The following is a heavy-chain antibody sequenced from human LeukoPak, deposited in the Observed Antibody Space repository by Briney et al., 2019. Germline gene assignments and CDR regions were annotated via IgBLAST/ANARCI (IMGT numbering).Heavy chain of an antibody. Sequence: GASVKVSCKASGYTFTSYGISWVRQAPGQGLEWMGWISGYNGNTKYAQKVQGRLTMTTDTSTSTAYMELRSLRSDDTAVYYCARDGTGVYNLVQYWGQGTLVTVSS. CDR2: ISGYNGNT. CDR1: GYTFTSYG. V-gene: IGHV1-18*01. CDR3: ARDGTGVYNLVQY. J-gene: IGHJ4*02. D-gene: IGHD5-24*01.